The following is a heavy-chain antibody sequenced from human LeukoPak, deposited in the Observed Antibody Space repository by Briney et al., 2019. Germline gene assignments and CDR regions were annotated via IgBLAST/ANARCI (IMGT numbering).Heavy chain of an antibody. CDR3: ARVPLQAGIHYDFWSGYEGADY. J-gene: IGHJ4*02. Sequence: ASVKVSCKASGYTFTSYDINWVRQATGQGLEWMGWMNPNSGNTGYAQKFQGRVTMTRNTSISTAYMELSSLRSEDTAVYYCARVPLQAGIHYDFWSGYEGADYWGQGTLVTVSS. D-gene: IGHD3-3*01. V-gene: IGHV1-8*01. CDR1: GYTFTSYD. CDR2: MNPNSGNT.